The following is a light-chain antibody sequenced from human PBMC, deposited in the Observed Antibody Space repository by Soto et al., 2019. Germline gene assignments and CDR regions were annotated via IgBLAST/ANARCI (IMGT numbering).Light chain of an antibody. V-gene: IGKV3-15*01. Sequence: EIVMTQSPVTLSASPGERATLSCRASQSVSNHLSWYQQKPGQATRLLIYGASTRTIGIPARFSGSGSGTEFTLTISSLQSEDFAVYYCQQYKNWPPRTFGQGTKLEIK. CDR3: QQYKNWPPRT. CDR1: QSVSNH. CDR2: GAS. J-gene: IGKJ2*01.